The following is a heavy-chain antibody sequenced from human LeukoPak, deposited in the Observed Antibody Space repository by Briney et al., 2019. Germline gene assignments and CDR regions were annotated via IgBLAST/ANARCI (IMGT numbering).Heavy chain of an antibody. CDR3: ARAGDDFWSGYYVPFDY. CDR1: GFTFSSYG. V-gene: IGHV3-33*01. J-gene: IGHJ4*02. Sequence: PGRSLRLSCAASGFTFSSYGMHWVRQAPGKGLEWVAVIWYDGSDKYYADSVKGRFTISRDNSKNTLYLQMNSLRAEDTAVYYCARAGDDFWSGYYVPFDYWGQGTLVTVSS. CDR2: IWYDGSDK. D-gene: IGHD3-3*01.